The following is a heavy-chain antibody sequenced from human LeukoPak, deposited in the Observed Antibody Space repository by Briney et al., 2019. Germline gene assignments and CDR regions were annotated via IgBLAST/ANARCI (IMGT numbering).Heavy chain of an antibody. CDR1: GFTFSSYS. D-gene: IGHD6-6*01. V-gene: IGHV3-23*01. CDR2: ISGSGGST. CDR3: AKDLGIAARRGDY. Sequence: GGSLRLSCADSGFTFSSYSMNWVRQAPGKGLEWVSAISGSGGSTYYADSVKGRFTISRDNSKNTLYLQMNSLRAEDTAVYYCAKDLGIAARRGDYWGQGTLVTVSS. J-gene: IGHJ4*02.